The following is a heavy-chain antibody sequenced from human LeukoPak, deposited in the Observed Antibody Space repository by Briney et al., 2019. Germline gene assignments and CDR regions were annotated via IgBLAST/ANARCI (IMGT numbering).Heavy chain of an antibody. Sequence: SETLSLTCTVSGGSISSDDYYWSWIRQPPGKGLEWIGYIYYSGSTYYNPSLKSRVTISVDTSKNQFSLKLSSVTAADTAVYYCAREDGSTSCYTLWGQGTLVTVSS. CDR1: GGSISSDDYY. D-gene: IGHD2-2*02. J-gene: IGHJ4*02. CDR3: AREDGSTSCYTL. CDR2: IYYSGST. V-gene: IGHV4-30-4*08.